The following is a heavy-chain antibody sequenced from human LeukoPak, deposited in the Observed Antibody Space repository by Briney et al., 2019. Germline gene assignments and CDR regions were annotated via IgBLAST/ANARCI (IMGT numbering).Heavy chain of an antibody. V-gene: IGHV1-3*01. D-gene: IGHD1-26*01. CDR3: ARAGGSYYYYYGMDV. CDR2: INAGNGNT. J-gene: IGHJ6*02. Sequence: GSVKVSCKASGYTFTSYAMHWVRQAPGQRLEWMGWINAGNGNTKYSQKFQGRVTTTRDTSASTAYMELSSLRSEDTAVYYCARAGGSYYYYYGMDVWGQGTRSPSP. CDR1: GYTFTSYA.